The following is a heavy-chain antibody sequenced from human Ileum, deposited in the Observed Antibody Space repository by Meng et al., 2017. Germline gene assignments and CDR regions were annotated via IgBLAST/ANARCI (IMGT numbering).Heavy chain of an antibody. CDR1: GGSVSSGSYY. D-gene: IGHD3-10*01. V-gene: IGHV4-61*01. CDR2: IYYSGST. J-gene: IGHJ4*02. Sequence: GSLRLSCTVSGGSVSSGSYYWSWIRQPPGKGLEWIGYIYYSGSTYYNPSLKSRVTISVDTSKNQFSLKLSSVTAADTAVYYCARGATYYYGSGSYYSTYYFDYWGQGTLVTVSS. CDR3: ARGATYYYGSGSYYSTYYFDY.